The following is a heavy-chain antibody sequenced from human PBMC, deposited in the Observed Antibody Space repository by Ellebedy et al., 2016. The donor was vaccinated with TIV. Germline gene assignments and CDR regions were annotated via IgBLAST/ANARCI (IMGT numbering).Heavy chain of an antibody. V-gene: IGHV3-30*03. J-gene: IGHJ3*02. D-gene: IGHD2-21*02. Sequence: PGGSLRLSCPASGFTFSNYGIPWVRQAPGKGLEWVALISSDGRHRYSADSVKGRFTFSRDHSKNTLYLQMNSLRAEDTAVYYCARDYCGGDCYSFDIWGQGTVVTVSS. CDR3: ARDYCGGDCYSFDI. CDR1: GFTFSNYG. CDR2: ISSDGRHR.